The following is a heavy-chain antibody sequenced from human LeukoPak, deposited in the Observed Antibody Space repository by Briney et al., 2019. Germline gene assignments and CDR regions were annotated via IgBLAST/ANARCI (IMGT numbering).Heavy chain of an antibody. Sequence: GASVKVSCKASGYTFTSYAMHWVRQAPGQRLEWMGWISAGNGNTKYSQKFQGRVTITRDTSASTAYTELSSLRSEDTAVYYCARTHYSSSWYNYWGQGTLVTVSS. D-gene: IGHD6-13*01. CDR2: ISAGNGNT. J-gene: IGHJ4*02. CDR3: ARTHYSSSWYNY. V-gene: IGHV1-3*01. CDR1: GYTFTSYA.